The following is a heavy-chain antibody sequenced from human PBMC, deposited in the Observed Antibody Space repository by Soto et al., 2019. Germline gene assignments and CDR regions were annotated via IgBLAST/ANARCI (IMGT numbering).Heavy chain of an antibody. CDR1: GFAFTSYG. Sequence: QVQLVESGGGVVQPGRSLRLSCAASGFAFTSYGMHWVREGPGKGLEWLAVISYDGTNKFYADSVKGRFTISRDNSKNTLYLQMNSLRPEDTALSYCVGGQFYFDYRGQGTLVIVS. J-gene: IGHJ4*02. CDR2: ISYDGTNK. V-gene: IGHV3-30*03. D-gene: IGHD3-10*01. CDR3: VGGQFYFDY.